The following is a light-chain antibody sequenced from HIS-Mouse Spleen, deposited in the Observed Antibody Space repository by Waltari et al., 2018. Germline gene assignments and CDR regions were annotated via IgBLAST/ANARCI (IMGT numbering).Light chain of an antibody. J-gene: IGLJ2*01. V-gene: IGLV3-19*01. CDR1: SLRRYY. CDR2: GKN. CDR3: NSRDSSGNHVV. Sequence: SSELTQDPVVSVALGQTVRITCQGDSLRRYYARWYQQKPGQAPVLVIYGKNNRPSGIPDRFSGSSSGNTASLTITGAQAEDEADYYCNSRDSSGNHVVFGGGTKLTVL.